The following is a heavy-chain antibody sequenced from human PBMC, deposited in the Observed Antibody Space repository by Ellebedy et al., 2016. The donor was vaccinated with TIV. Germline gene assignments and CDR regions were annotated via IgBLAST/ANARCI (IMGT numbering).Heavy chain of an antibody. CDR2: FNPRDGST. J-gene: IGHJ4*02. CDR1: GYTFTGYY. V-gene: IGHV1-46*01. D-gene: IGHD4-17*01. CDR3: ASAGADGDYGDY. Sequence: ASVKVSCKASGYTFTGYYMYWVRQAPGQGLEWIGIFNPRDGSTSYAQRFQGRVTMNGDTSTSTVYMELYSLTSDDTAIYYCASAGADGDYGDYWGQGTLVIVSS.